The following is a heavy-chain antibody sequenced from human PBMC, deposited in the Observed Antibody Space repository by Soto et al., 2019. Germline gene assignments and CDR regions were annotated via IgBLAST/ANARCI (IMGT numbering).Heavy chain of an antibody. D-gene: IGHD2-15*01. Sequence: QVQLVESGGGVVQPGRSLRLSCAASGFTFSTYAMHWVRQAPGTGLAWVALISYHGSNKYYADSVKGRFTISRDDPNNTLYLQMNSLRPEDTAVYYCARDLPQYWSAGSCYPDSGGQGTLVTVSS. CDR3: ARDLPQYWSAGSCYPDS. V-gene: IGHV3-30-3*01. CDR1: GFTFSTYA. CDR2: ISYHGSNK. J-gene: IGHJ4*02.